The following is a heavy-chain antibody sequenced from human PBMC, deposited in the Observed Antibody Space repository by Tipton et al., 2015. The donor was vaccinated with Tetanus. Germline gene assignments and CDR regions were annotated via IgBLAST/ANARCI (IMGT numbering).Heavy chain of an antibody. CDR3: AKDGEGYEYSSSSGAFDI. D-gene: IGHD6-6*01. Sequence: SLRLSCAASGFTFSSYGMHWVRQAPGKGLEWVAVISYDGSNKYYADSVKGRFTISRDNSKNTLYLQMNSLRAEDTAVYYCAKDGEGYEYSSSSGAFDIWGQGTMVTVSS. V-gene: IGHV3-30*18. CDR1: GFTFSSYG. J-gene: IGHJ3*02. CDR2: ISYDGSNK.